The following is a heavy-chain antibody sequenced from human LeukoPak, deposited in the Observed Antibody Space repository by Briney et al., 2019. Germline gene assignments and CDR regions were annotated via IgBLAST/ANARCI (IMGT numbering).Heavy chain of an antibody. CDR1: GYTFTGYY. CDR3: ARDLSGSYSDY. J-gene: IGHJ4*02. CDR2: INPNSGGT. V-gene: IGHV1-2*02. D-gene: IGHD1-26*01. Sequence: ASVKVSCKASGYTFTGYYMHWVRQAPGQGLEWMGWINPNSGGTNYAQKLQGRVTMTTDTSTSTACMELRSLRSDDTAVYYCARDLSGSYSDYWGQGTLVTVSS.